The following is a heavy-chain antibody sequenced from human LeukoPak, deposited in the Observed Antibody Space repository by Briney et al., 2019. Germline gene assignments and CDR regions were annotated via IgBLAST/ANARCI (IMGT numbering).Heavy chain of an antibody. CDR3: ARDGYSYAHGY. Sequence: PGGSLRLSCAASGFTFSSYSMNWVRQAPGKGLEWVSSIGSSSSYIYYGDSVKGRFTISRDNDKNSLYLQMNSLRAEDTAVYCCARDGYSYAHGYWGQGPLATVSS. D-gene: IGHD5-18*01. CDR2: IGSSSSYI. J-gene: IGHJ4*02. CDR1: GFTFSSYS. V-gene: IGHV3-21*01.